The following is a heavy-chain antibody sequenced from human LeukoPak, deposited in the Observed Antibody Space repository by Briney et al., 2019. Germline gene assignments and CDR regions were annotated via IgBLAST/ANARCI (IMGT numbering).Heavy chain of an antibody. CDR3: AKGAHYYYDSSGYYFSY. CDR2: ISGSGGST. Sequence: GGSLRLSCAASGFTFSSYAMSWVRRAPGKGLEWVSAISGSGGSTYYADSVKGRFTISRDNSKNTLYLQMNSLRAEDTAVYYCAKGAHYYYDSSGYYFSYWGQGTLVTVSS. D-gene: IGHD3-22*01. V-gene: IGHV3-23*01. CDR1: GFTFSSYA. J-gene: IGHJ4*02.